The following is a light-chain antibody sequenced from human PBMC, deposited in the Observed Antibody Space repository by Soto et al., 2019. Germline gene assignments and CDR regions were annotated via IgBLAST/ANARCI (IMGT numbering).Light chain of an antibody. Sequence: EIVLTQSPGTLSLSPGERATLSCRASQSVSSNYLAWYQQKPGQAPRLLIYGASSRATGIPDRFSGSGSGTHFTLTISRLEPEDFAVYYCQQYGSSPWTFGQGTKVEMK. CDR1: QSVSSNY. CDR2: GAS. J-gene: IGKJ1*01. CDR3: QQYGSSPWT. V-gene: IGKV3-20*01.